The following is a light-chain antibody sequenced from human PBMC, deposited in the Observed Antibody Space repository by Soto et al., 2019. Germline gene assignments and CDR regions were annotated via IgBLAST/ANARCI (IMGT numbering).Light chain of an antibody. CDR3: QQYHGYST. J-gene: IGKJ2*01. CDR2: AAS. CDR1: QGISNY. V-gene: IGKV1-27*01. Sequence: IQMTQSPSSLSASVGDTVTITCRASQGISNYLAWYQQKPGKVPKLLIDAASTLQSGVPSRFSGSGSGTEFTLTISSLQPEDFATYYCQQYHGYSTFGQGTKVDI.